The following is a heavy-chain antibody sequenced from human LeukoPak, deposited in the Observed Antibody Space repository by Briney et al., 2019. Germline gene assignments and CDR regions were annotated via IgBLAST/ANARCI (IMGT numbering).Heavy chain of an antibody. CDR2: IYYSGST. CDR1: GFTFSRYW. CDR3: ARDGGNLGVGY. Sequence: GSLRLSCAASGFTFSRYWMSWVRQPPGKGLEWIGSIYYSGSTYYNPSLKSRVTISVDTSKNQFSLKLSSVTAADTAVYYCARDGGNLGVGYWGQGTLVTVSS. J-gene: IGHJ4*02. V-gene: IGHV4-39*07. D-gene: IGHD3-16*01.